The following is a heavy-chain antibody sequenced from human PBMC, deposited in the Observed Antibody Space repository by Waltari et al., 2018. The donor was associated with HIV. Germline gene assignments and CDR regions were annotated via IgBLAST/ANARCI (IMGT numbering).Heavy chain of an antibody. CDR3: AKDGRDGVYVEH. CDR2: VNWNSDSI. J-gene: IGHJ1*01. D-gene: IGHD2-8*01. CDR1: GFNFDDYA. Sequence: EVQLVESGGGLVQPGRSLRLSCAASGFNFDDYALHWVRQAPGKGLEWVSGVNWNSDSIGYADSVKGRFTISRDNAKNSLYLQMNSLRLEDTAFYYCAKDGRDGVYVEHWGQGTLVTVSS. V-gene: IGHV3-9*01.